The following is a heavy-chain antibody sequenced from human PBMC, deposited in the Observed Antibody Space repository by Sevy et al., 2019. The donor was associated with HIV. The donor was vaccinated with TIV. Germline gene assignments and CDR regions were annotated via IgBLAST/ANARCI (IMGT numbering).Heavy chain of an antibody. Sequence: QLGGSLRLSCTTSGFSFSDYGMHWVRQAPGKGLEWVSGISYDTTKKDYADSVKGRFIISRDNSKNTLYLEMNSLRGEDTAVYYCAKSVDIVPTETNFEHWGQGTLVTVSS. D-gene: IGHD5-12*01. CDR1: GFSFSDYG. J-gene: IGHJ4*02. V-gene: IGHV3-30*18. CDR3: AKSVDIVPTETNFEH. CDR2: ISYDTTKK.